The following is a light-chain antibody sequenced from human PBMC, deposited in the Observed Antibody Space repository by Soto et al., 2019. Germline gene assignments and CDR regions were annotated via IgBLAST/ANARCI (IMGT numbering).Light chain of an antibody. CDR3: ASWAASLSGYV. Sequence: QSVLTQPPSAPGNPGQRLTISCSGSTSNILRNHVSWYRQLPGTAPRLLISMNDQRPSGVPDRLSGSKSGTSASLAISGLPSEDEADYYCASWAASLSGYVFGTGTKGTVL. CDR2: MND. V-gene: IGLV1-47*01. J-gene: IGLJ1*01. CDR1: TSNILRNH.